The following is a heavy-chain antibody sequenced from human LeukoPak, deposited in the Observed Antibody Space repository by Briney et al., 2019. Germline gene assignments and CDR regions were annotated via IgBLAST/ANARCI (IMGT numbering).Heavy chain of an antibody. CDR1: GYTFTSYG. V-gene: IGHV1-18*01. CDR3: ARISRLYYYDSSGYYSSYFDY. J-gene: IGHJ4*02. CDR2: ISAYNGNT. D-gene: IGHD3-22*01. Sequence: ASVKVSCKASGYTFTSYGISWVRQAPGQELEWMGWISAYNGNTNYAQKLQGRVTMTTDTSTSTAYMELRSLRSDDTAVYYCARISRLYYYDSSGYYSSYFDYWGQGTLVTVSS.